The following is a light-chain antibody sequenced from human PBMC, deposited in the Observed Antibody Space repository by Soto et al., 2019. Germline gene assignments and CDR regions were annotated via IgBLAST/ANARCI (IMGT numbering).Light chain of an antibody. J-gene: IGKJ1*01. V-gene: IGKV3-15*01. Sequence: EILMTQSPATLSVSKGERATLTCRASQSVSSNLAWYQQKPCQAPRLLIYGASTRATGIPARFSGSGSGTEFTLTISSLQSEDFAVYYCQQYNNWWTFGQGTKVDI. CDR2: GAS. CDR1: QSVSSN. CDR3: QQYNNWWT.